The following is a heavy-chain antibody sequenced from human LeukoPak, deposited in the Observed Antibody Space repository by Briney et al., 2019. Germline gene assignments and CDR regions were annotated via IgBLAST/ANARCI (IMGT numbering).Heavy chain of an antibody. D-gene: IGHD3-9*01. CDR3: ASPKAPYYDILTGAPGAYYYYYMDV. V-gene: IGHV1-18*01. CDR2: ISAYNGNT. Sequence: ASVKVSCKASGYTFTSYGISWVRQAPGQGLEWMGWISAYNGNTNYAQKLQGRVTMTTDTSTSTAYMELRSLRSDDTAVYYCASPKAPYYDILTGAPGAYYYYYMDVWGKGTTVTVSS. CDR1: GYTFTSYG. J-gene: IGHJ6*03.